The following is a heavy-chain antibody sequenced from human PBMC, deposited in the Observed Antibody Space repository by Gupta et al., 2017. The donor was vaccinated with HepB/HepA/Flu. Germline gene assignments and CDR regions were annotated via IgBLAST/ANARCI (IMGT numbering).Heavy chain of an antibody. Sequence: EVQLVASGGGLVQPGGSLRLSCAASGFTFSSYEMNWVRQAPGKGLEWVSYISSSGSTIYYADSVKGRFTISRDNAKNSLYLQMNSLRAEDTAVYYCARETPKNWGHRALDYWGQGTLVTVSS. D-gene: IGHD7-27*01. CDR1: GFTFSSYE. CDR2: ISSSGSTI. J-gene: IGHJ4*02. V-gene: IGHV3-48*03. CDR3: ARETPKNWGHRALDY.